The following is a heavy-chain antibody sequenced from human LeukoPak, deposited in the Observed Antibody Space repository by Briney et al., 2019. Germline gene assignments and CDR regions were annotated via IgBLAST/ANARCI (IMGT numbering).Heavy chain of an antibody. CDR2: INHSGST. D-gene: IGHD1-26*01. CDR3: ARAGRWEGRPHAFDI. CDR1: GGSFSGYY. V-gene: IGHV4-34*01. J-gene: IGHJ3*02. Sequence: SETLSLTCAVYGGSFSGYYWSWIRQPPGKGLEWIGEINHSGSTNYKPSLKSRVTISVDTSKNQFSLKLSSVTAADTAVYYCARAGRWEGRPHAFDIWGQGTMVTVSS.